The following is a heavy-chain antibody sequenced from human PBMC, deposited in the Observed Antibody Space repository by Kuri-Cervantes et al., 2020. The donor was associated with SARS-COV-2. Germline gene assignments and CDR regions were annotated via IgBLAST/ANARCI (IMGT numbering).Heavy chain of an antibody. D-gene: IGHD3-3*01. Sequence: SETLSLTCTVSGGSISSYYWSWVRQPPGKGLEWIGNIHYSGSTNYNPSLKSRVTISVDTSKNQLSLRLSSVTAADTAVYYCARQMMSSIAIFGVVITRNWFDPWGQGTLVTVSS. CDR3: ARQMMSSIAIFGVVITRNWFDP. V-gene: IGHV4-59*08. J-gene: IGHJ5*02. CDR2: IHYSGST. CDR1: GGSISSYY.